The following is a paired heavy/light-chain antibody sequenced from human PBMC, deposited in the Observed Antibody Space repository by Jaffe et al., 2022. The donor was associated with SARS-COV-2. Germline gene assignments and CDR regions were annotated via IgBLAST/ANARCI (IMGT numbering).Light chain of an antibody. Sequence: QSVLTQPPSVSAAPGQKVTISCSGSSSNIGNNYVSWYQQLPGTAPKLLIYDNNKRPSGIPDRFSGSKSGTSATLGITGLQTGDEADYYCGTWDSSLREVFGGGTKLTVL. V-gene: IGLV1-51*01. CDR2: DNN. CDR1: SSNIGNNY. J-gene: IGLJ2*01. CDR3: GTWDSSLREV.
Heavy chain of an antibody. CDR2: INSDGSST. D-gene: IGHD2-2*01. CDR3: ARGPRCSSTSCYHYYYYYGMDV. CDR1: GFTFSSYW. J-gene: IGHJ6*02. Sequence: EVQLVESGGGLVQPGGSLRLSCAASGFTFSSYWMHWVRQAPGKGLVWVSRINSDGSSTSYADSVKGRFTISRDNAKNTLYLQMNSLRAEDTAVYYCARGPRCSSTSCYHYYYYYGMDVWGQGTTVTVSS. V-gene: IGHV3-74*01.